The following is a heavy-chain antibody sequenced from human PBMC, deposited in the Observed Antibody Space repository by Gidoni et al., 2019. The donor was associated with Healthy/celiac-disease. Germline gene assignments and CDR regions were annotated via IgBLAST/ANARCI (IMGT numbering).Heavy chain of an antibody. CDR1: GFTFSSYS. CDR2: ISSSSSYI. J-gene: IGHJ4*02. D-gene: IGHD1-26*01. Sequence: EVQLVESGGGLVKPGWSLRLSCSASGFTFSSYSINWVRPDPGKGLEWVSSISSSSSYIYYADSVNGRFTISRDNAKNSLYLQMNSLSAEDTAVEYCARWGVGATPAAFDYWGQGTLVTVSS. CDR3: ARWGVGATPAAFDY. V-gene: IGHV3-21*04.